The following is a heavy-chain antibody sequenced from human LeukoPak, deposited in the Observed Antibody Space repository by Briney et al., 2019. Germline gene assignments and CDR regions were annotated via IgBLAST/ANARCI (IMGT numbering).Heavy chain of an antibody. J-gene: IGHJ6*03. CDR2: IYSGGDT. Sequence: PGGSLRLSCAASGFTFSSYWMSWVRQAPGKGLEWVSVIYSGGDTYYADSVKGRFTISRDNAKNSLYLQMNSLRAEDTALYYCASSSGWFSYYYMDVWGKGTTVTVSS. V-gene: IGHV3-53*01. D-gene: IGHD6-19*01. CDR3: ASSSGWFSYYYMDV. CDR1: GFTFSSYW.